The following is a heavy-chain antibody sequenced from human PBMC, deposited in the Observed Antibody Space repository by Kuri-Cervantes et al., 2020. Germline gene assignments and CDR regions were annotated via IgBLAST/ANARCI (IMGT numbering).Heavy chain of an antibody. J-gene: IGHJ6*02. Sequence: GGSLRLSCAVSGGSISTNNWWSWVRQAPGKGLEWVSSISSSSSYIYYADSVKGRFTISRDNAKNSLYLQMNSLRAEDTAVYYCARVSGYILRAYGMDVWGQGTTVTVSS. D-gene: IGHD1-1*01. CDR1: GGSISTNN. V-gene: IGHV3-21*01. CDR2: ISSSSSYI. CDR3: ARVSGYILRAYGMDV.